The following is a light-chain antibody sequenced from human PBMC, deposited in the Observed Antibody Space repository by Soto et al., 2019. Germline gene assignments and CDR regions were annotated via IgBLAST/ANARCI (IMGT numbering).Light chain of an antibody. CDR2: GAS. V-gene: IGKV3-20*01. CDR1: QSVSSSY. CDR3: QQYGSSPWT. J-gene: IGKJ1*01. Sequence: EIVLTQSPGTLSLSPGDRATLSCRASQSVSSSYLAWYQQKPGQAPRLLIYGASSRATGIPDRFSGSGSGTDCTLTISRLEPEDFAVYYCQQYGSSPWTFGQGTKVEIK.